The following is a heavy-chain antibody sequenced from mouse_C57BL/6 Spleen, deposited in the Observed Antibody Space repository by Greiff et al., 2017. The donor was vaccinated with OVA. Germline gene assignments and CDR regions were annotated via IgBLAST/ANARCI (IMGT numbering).Heavy chain of an antibody. D-gene: IGHD1-1*02. CDR1: GYTFPGYW. Sequence: QVQLKQSGAELMKPGASVQLSCKATGYTFPGYWIEWVKQRPGHGLEWIGEILPGSGSPKHNEKFTGKATFTADTSSNTAYKQRSSPTTEDSASYYCSRWTGVAGGAYWGQGTRLTGSA. V-gene: IGHV1-9*01. CDR3: SRWTGVAGGAY. CDR2: ILPGSGSP. J-gene: IGHJ3*01.